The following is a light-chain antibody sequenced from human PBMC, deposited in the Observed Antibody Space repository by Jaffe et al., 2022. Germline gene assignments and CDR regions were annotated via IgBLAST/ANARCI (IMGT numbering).Light chain of an antibody. CDR2: YDR. CDR1: SLGLKS. CDR3: QVWDESSDEGV. V-gene: IGLV3-21*04. Sequence: SYDLTQPPSLSVAPGETARITCGGKSLGLKSVHWYQQKSGQTPIVVISYDRGRPSGIPQRFSGSGFGGTATLTIDRVEAGDEAVYYCQVWDESSDEGVFGGGTKLTVL. J-gene: IGLJ2*01.